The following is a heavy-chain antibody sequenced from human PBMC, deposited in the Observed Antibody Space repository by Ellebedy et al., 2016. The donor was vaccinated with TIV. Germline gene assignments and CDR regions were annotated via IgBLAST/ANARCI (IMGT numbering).Heavy chain of an antibody. D-gene: IGHD3-10*01. CDR1: GGTFSSYA. Sequence: SVKVSXXASGGTFSSYAISWVRQAPGQGLEWMGGIIPIFGTANYAQKFQGRVTITADESTSTAYMELSSLRSEDTAVYYCARDRGELFVECWGQGTLVTVSS. CDR3: ARDRGELFVEC. J-gene: IGHJ4*02. V-gene: IGHV1-69*13. CDR2: IIPIFGTA.